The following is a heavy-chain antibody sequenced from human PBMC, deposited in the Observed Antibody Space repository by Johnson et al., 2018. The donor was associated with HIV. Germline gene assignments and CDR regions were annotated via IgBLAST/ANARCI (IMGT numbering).Heavy chain of an antibody. CDR3: AKPPSMGADAFDI. CDR1: GFTFSSYG. Sequence: QMQLVESGGGVVQPGGSLRLSCAASGFTFSSYGMHWVRQAPGKGLEWVAFIRYDGSNKYYAESVKGRFTISRDNSKNTLYLQMNSLRAEVTGVYYCAKPPSMGADAFDIWGQGTMVTVSS. J-gene: IGHJ3*02. D-gene: IGHD3-16*01. V-gene: IGHV3-30*02. CDR2: IRYDGSNK.